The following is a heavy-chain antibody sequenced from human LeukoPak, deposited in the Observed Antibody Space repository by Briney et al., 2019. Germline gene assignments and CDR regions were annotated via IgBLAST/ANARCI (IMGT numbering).Heavy chain of an antibody. CDR2: ISGNGNTI. Sequence: GGSLRLSCAASGFTFSNYEMNWVRQAPGKGLEWLSYISGNGNTIYYADSVKGRFTISRDNAKNSLYLQMNSLRAEDTAVYYCARGDSSGWYFDYWGQGTLVTVSS. J-gene: IGHJ4*02. CDR3: ARGDSSGWYFDY. D-gene: IGHD6-19*01. V-gene: IGHV3-48*03. CDR1: GFTFSNYE.